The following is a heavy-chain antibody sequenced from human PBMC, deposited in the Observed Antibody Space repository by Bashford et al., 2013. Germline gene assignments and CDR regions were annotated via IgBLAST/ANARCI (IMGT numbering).Heavy chain of an antibody. Sequence: VDSGGPVRLSCVASGFSFSDAWMSWVRQAPRKGLEWVGRIQSEADGGTTDYASPVKGRFTISRDDSKNTLYLQMNSLIVEDTAVYYCARGYNNRGPNWFDPWGQGTLVTVSS. CDR2: IQSEADGGTT. CDR3: ARGYNNRGPNWFDP. D-gene: IGHD7-27*01. CDR1: GFSFSDAW. V-gene: IGHV3-15*01. J-gene: IGHJ5*02.